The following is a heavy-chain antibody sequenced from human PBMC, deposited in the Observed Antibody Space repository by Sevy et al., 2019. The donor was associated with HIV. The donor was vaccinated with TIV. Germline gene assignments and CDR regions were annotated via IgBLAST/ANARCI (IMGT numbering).Heavy chain of an antibody. CDR2: IKQDGTDE. Sequence: GGSLRLSCAASGFTFSTYWMTWVRQAPGKGLEGVANIKQDGTDEEYVDSVKGRFTISRDNAKKTLYLRLDSLRAEDTAVYFCARALADWGSFHYSAWCQGTLVTVSS. J-gene: IGHJ5*02. CDR3: ARALADWGSFHYSA. V-gene: IGHV3-7*01. CDR1: GFTFSTYW. D-gene: IGHD3-16*02.